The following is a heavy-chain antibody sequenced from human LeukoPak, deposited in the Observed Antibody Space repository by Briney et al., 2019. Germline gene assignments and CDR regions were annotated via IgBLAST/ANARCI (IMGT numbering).Heavy chain of an antibody. V-gene: IGHV4-38-2*02. CDR2: IYHNGST. D-gene: IGHD1-1*01. J-gene: IGHJ4*02. CDR3: AKITTLDY. Sequence: SETLSLTCSVSGYSITSGYYWGWIRQPPGKGLEWIGTIYHNGSTSYNPSLKSRVTISVDTSKNQFSLRLNTVIAADTAIYYCAKITTLDYWGQGTLVTVSS. CDR1: GYSITSGYY.